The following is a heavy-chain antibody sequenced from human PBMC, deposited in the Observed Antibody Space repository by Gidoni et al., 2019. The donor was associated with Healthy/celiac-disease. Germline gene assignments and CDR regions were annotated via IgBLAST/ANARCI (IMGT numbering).Heavy chain of an antibody. CDR2: ISYDGSNK. V-gene: IGHV3-30*18. CDR1: GFTFSSYG. D-gene: IGHD3-3*01. J-gene: IGHJ6*03. Sequence: QVQLVESGGGVVQPGRSLRLSCAASGFTFSSYGMHWVRQAPGKGLEWVAVISYDGSNKYYADYVKGRFTISRDNSKNTLYLQMNSLRAEDTAVYYCAKEGNYYDFWSGYYKAPSDYYYIDVWGKGTTVTVSS. CDR3: AKEGNYYDFWSGYYKAPSDYYYIDV.